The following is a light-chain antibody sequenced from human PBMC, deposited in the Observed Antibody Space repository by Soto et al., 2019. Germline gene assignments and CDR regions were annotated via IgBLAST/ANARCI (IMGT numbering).Light chain of an antibody. Sequence: QSVRSQPPSASGTPGQRFTISCSGSSSNIGTYSVSWYQQFPGTAPRLLIYSDNQRPSGVPDRFSASKSGASASLAISGLQSEDEADFYCAAWDDSLNGCVFGTGTKVTVL. CDR3: AAWDDSLNGCV. CDR2: SDN. CDR1: SSNIGTYS. J-gene: IGLJ1*01. V-gene: IGLV1-44*01.